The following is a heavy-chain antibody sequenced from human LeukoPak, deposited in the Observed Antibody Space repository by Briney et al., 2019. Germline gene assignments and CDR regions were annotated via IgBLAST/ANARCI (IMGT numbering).Heavy chain of an antibody. CDR1: GGSISSYY. Sequence: SETLSLTCTVSGGSISSYYWSWIRQPPGKGLEWIGYIYYSGSTNYNPSLKSRVTISVDTSKNQFSLKLSSVTAADTAVYYCARDLGFGELSGWFDPWGQGTLVTVSS. D-gene: IGHD3-10*01. J-gene: IGHJ5*02. CDR3: ARDLGFGELSGWFDP. V-gene: IGHV4-59*12. CDR2: IYYSGST.